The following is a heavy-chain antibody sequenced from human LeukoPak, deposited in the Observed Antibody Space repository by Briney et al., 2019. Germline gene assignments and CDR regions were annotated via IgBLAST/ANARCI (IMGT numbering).Heavy chain of an antibody. Sequence: SVNVSCNCSAGTFSIYAISWVRHAPAQGLEWMGGVIIIFGTANYAQKFQGRVTITTEESTSTAYIELSSLRSEDTAVYYCARDGVNCGGDCSDAFDIWGQGTMVTVSS. CDR3: ARDGVNCGGDCSDAFDI. CDR1: AGTFSIYA. D-gene: IGHD2-21*01. V-gene: IGHV1-69*05. CDR2: VIIIFGTA. J-gene: IGHJ3*02.